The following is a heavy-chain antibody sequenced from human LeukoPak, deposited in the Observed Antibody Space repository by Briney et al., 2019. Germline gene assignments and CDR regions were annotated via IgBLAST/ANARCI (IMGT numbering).Heavy chain of an antibody. Sequence: GESLKISCKGSGYSFCSYGIGWVRQMPGRGLEWMGIIYPGDSDTRYSPSFQGQVTISADKSISTAYLQWSSLKASDTAMYYCARQRVGATEYYFDYWGQGTPVPVSS. CDR2: IYPGDSDT. V-gene: IGHV5-51*01. D-gene: IGHD1-26*01. CDR3: ARQRVGATEYYFDY. CDR1: GYSFCSYG. J-gene: IGHJ4*02.